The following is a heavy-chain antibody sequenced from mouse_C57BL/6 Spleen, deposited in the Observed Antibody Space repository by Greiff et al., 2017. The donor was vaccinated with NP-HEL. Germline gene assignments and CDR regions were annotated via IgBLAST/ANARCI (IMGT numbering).Heavy chain of an antibody. CDR1: GFNIKDDY. J-gene: IGHJ2*01. Sequence: EVQLQQSGAELVRPGASVKLSCTASGFNIKDDYMHWVKQRPEQGLEWIGWIDPENGDTEYASKFQGKATITADTSSNTAYLQLSSLTSEDTAVYYCTRWLLFDYGGQGTTLTVSS. CDR3: TRWLLFDY. D-gene: IGHD2-3*01. V-gene: IGHV14-4*01. CDR2: IDPENGDT.